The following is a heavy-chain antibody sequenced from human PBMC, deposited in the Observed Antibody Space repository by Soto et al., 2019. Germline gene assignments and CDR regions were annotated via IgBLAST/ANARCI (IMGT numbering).Heavy chain of an antibody. Sequence: GGSLRLSCTASGFTFGDYAMSWFRQAPGKGLEWVGFIRSKAYGGTTEYAASVRGRFTISRDDSKSIAYLQMNSLKTEDTAVYYFARDRGYSSSWGRMYYFDYWGQGTLVTVSS. CDR2: IRSKAYGGTT. D-gene: IGHD6-13*01. V-gene: IGHV3-49*03. CDR1: GFTFGDYA. J-gene: IGHJ4*02. CDR3: ARDRGYSSSWGRMYYFDY.